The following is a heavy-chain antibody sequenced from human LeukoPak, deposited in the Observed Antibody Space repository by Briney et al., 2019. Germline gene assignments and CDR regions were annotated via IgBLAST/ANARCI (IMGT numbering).Heavy chain of an antibody. CDR1: GYYFVTYP. J-gene: IGHJ3*02. V-gene: IGHV1-69*06. D-gene: IGHD1-1*01. Sequence: ASVKVSCKASGYYFVTYPINWVRQAPGQGLEWMGGIIPIFGTANYAQKFQGRVTITADKSTSTAYMELSSLRSEDTAVYYCARVRYNWNDQRYAFDIWGQGTMVTVSS. CDR3: ARVRYNWNDQRYAFDI. CDR2: IIPIFGTA.